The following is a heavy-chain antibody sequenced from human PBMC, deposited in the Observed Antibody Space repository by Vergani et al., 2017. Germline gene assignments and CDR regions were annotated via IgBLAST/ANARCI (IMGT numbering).Heavy chain of an antibody. CDR1: GYSIGSGFY. D-gene: IGHD2-21*01. Sequence: QVRLEESGPGLVKPSETLSLTCSVSGYSIGSGFYWAWLRQSPGEGLQWLTSIHNRRETYHNPSLQSRVSVFLDTSKHSFSLNLTSVSATDTPGYYCARSQGDYWYFDLWVPGSLVTVSS. CDR2: IHNRRET. J-gene: IGHJ2*01. V-gene: IGHV4-38-2*01. CDR3: ARSQGDYWYFDL.